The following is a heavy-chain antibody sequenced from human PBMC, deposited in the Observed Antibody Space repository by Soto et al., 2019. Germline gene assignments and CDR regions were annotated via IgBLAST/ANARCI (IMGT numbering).Heavy chain of an antibody. J-gene: IGHJ6*02. CDR1: GYSFTSYW. Sequence: LGESLKISCKGSGYSFTSYWIGWVRQMPGKGLEWMGIIYPGDSDTRYSPSFQGQVTISADKSISTAYLQWSSLKASDTAMSYCARLGGYDSGYYYYGMDVWGQVTTVTVSS. D-gene: IGHD5-12*01. CDR2: IYPGDSDT. V-gene: IGHV5-51*01. CDR3: ARLGGYDSGYYYYGMDV.